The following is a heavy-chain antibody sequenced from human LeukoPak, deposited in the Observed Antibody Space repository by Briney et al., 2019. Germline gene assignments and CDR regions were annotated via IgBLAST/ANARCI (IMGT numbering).Heavy chain of an antibody. V-gene: IGHV3-48*03. D-gene: IGHD3-16*01. CDR3: ARVAYSYYFDY. CDR1: GFTFSSYE. CDR2: TTSSGSTI. J-gene: IGHJ4*02. Sequence: GGSLRLSCGASGFTFSSYEMNWVRQAPGKGLEWVSYTTSSGSTIYYADSVKGRFTISRDNAKNSLYLQMNSLRAEDTAVYYCARVAYSYYFDYWGQGTLVTVSS.